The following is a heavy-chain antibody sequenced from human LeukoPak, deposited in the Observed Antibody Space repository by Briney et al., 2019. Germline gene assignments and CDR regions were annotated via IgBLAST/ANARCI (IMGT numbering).Heavy chain of an antibody. Sequence: GGSLRLSRAASGFTFSSYAMHWVRQAPGKGLEYVSAISSNGGSTYYANSVKGRFTISRDNSKNTLYLQMGSLRAEDMAVYYCARVSVTEPNGDYWDYWGQGTLVTVSS. CDR1: GFTFSSYA. CDR3: ARVSVTEPNGDYWDY. V-gene: IGHV3-64*01. CDR2: ISSNGGST. D-gene: IGHD1-14*01. J-gene: IGHJ4*02.